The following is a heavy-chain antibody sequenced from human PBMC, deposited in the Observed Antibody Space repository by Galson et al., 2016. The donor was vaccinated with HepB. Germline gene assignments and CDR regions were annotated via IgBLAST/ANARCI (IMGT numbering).Heavy chain of an antibody. D-gene: IGHD3-10*01. CDR1: GFTFSSYG. Sequence: SLRLSCAASGFTFSSYGMHWVRQAPGKGLEWVALISYEGSNKKYAESVKGRFTVSRDNSKNTLYLQMNSLRAGDTAVYSCAKDPQKYYYGSGTYYDYWGQGTQVTVSS. CDR2: ISYEGSNK. V-gene: IGHV3-30*18. J-gene: IGHJ4*02. CDR3: AKDPQKYYYGSGTYYDY.